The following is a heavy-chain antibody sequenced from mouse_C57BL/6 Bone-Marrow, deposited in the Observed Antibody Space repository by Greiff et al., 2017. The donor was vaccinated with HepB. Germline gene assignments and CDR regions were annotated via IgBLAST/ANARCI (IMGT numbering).Heavy chain of an antibody. CDR2: ISYDGSN. Sequence: EVQVVESGPGLVKPSQSLSLTCSVTGYSITSGYYWNWIRQFPGNKLEWMGYISYDGSNNYNPSLKNRISITRDTSKNQFFLKLNSVTTEDTATYYCAREGVSYYGSSYPWFAYWGQGTLVTVSA. CDR3: AREGVSYYGSSYPWFAY. J-gene: IGHJ3*01. CDR1: GYSITSGYY. D-gene: IGHD1-1*01. V-gene: IGHV3-6*01.